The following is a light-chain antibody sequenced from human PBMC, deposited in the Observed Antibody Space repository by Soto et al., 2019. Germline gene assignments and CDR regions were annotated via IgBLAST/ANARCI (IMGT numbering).Light chain of an antibody. CDR2: GAS. Sequence: EIVMTQSPVTLSVSPGEGATLSCGASQSVGSNLAWYQQKPGQAPRLLIYGASTRATGVPARFSGSGSGTEFTLTLSSLQSEDFAVYYCQQYVNWPPWTFGQGTKV. CDR3: QQYVNWPPWT. V-gene: IGKV3-15*01. J-gene: IGKJ1*01. CDR1: QSVGSN.